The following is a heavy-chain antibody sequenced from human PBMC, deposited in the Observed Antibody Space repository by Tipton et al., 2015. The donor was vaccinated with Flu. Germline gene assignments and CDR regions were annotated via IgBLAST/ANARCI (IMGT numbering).Heavy chain of an antibody. CDR3: AREGGGTYGFDC. J-gene: IGHJ4*02. CDR1: GGALTGGNYF. CDR2: IYSSETT. V-gene: IGHV4-31*03. D-gene: IGHD1-1*01. Sequence: TLSLTCSVSGGALTGGNYFWTWIRQHPANGLEWIGYIYSSETTYYHPSLKNRIIVSLDTSKRQFSLHLTSVTAADKAVYYCAREGGGTYGFDCWGQGMLVTVSS.